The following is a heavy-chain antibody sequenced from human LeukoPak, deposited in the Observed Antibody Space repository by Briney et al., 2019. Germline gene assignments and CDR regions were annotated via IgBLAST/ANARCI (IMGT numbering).Heavy chain of an antibody. D-gene: IGHD2-2*01. V-gene: IGHV1-69*05. CDR3: ARGSAAKILDAFDI. Sequence: SVKVSCKASGGSFSSYAISWVRQAPGQGLEWMGGIIPIFGTANYAQKFQGRVTITTDESTSTAYMELSSLRSEDTAVYYCARGSAAKILDAFDIWGQGTMVTVSS. CDR2: IIPIFGTA. J-gene: IGHJ3*02. CDR1: GGSFSSYA.